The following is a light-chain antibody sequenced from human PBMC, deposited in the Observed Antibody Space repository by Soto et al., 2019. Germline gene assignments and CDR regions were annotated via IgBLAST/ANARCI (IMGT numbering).Light chain of an antibody. V-gene: IGKV1-39*01. CDR1: QSISSY. J-gene: IGKJ3*01. Sequence: DIQMTQSPSSLSASVGERVTITCRASQSISSYLNWYQQKPGKAPKLLIYAASSLQSGVPSRFSCSGSGTDFTITISSLQPEDFATYYCQQSYSTPLFTFGPGTKVDIK. CDR2: AAS. CDR3: QQSYSTPLFT.